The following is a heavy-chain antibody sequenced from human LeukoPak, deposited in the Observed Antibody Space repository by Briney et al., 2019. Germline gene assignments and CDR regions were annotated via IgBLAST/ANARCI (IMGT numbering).Heavy chain of an antibody. CDR3: ARILLGYCSGGSCLNLYYFDY. CDR1: GGSFSGYY. V-gene: IGHV4-34*01. CDR2: INHSGST. Sequence: SETLSLTRAVYGGSFSGYYWSWIRQPPGKGLEWIGEINHSGSTNYNPSLKSRVTISVDTSKNQFSLKLSSVTAADTAVYYCARILLGYCSGGSCLNLYYFDYWGQGTLVTVSS. J-gene: IGHJ4*02. D-gene: IGHD2-15*01.